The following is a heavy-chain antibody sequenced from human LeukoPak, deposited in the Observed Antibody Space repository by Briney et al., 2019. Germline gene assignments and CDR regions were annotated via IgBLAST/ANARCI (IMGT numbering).Heavy chain of an antibody. V-gene: IGHV3-48*03. J-gene: IGHJ6*04. Sequence: HPGGSLRLSCAASGFTFSNYEMNWVRQAPGKGLEWVSFISSSGNTRYYADSVRGRFTISRDNAKNSVYLQMNSLGGEDTAVYYCAELGITMIGGVWGKGTTVTISS. D-gene: IGHD3-10*02. CDR3: AELGITMIGGV. CDR1: GFTFSNYE. CDR2: ISSSGNTR.